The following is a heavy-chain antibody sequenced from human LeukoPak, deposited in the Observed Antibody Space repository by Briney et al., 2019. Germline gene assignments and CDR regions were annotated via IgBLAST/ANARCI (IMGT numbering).Heavy chain of an antibody. D-gene: IGHD5-18*01. CDR3: ARVGGYGYGNYYFNY. J-gene: IGHJ4*02. V-gene: IGHV4-38-2*01. CDR1: GYSISSGYY. Sequence: SETLSVTCAVSGYSISSGYYWGWIRQPPGKGLDWIGSISHSGSTYYNPSLRSRVTISIDTSKNQFSLRLNSVTATDTAVYYCARVGGYGYGNYYFNYWGQGTLVTVSS. CDR2: ISHSGST.